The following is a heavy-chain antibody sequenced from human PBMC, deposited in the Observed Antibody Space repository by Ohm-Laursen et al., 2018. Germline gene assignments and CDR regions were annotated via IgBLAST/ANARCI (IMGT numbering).Heavy chain of an antibody. CDR3: ARVIYSYGFYYNGMDV. V-gene: IGHV3-11*01. D-gene: IGHD5-18*01. CDR2: SSSGGSAI. J-gene: IGHJ6*02. CDR1: GFTFSNAW. Sequence: SLRLSCAASGFTFSNAWMSWIRQAPGKGLECISYSSSGGSAIYYADSVKGRFTISRDNAKNSLYLQMNSLRAEDTAVYYCARVIYSYGFYYNGMDVWGQGTTVTVSS.